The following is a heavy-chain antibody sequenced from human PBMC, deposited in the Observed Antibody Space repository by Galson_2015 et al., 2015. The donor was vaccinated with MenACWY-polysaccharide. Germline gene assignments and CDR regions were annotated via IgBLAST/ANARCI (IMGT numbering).Heavy chain of an antibody. J-gene: IGHJ2*01. Sequence: LRLSCAASGFTFSSYSMNWVRQAPGKGLEWVSSISSSSSYIYYADSVKGRFTISRDNAKNSLYLQMNSLRAEDTAVYYCAREQYSSGWYGIHWYFDLWGRGTLVTVSS. CDR2: ISSSSSYI. CDR3: AREQYSSGWYGIHWYFDL. CDR1: GFTFSSYS. D-gene: IGHD6-19*01. V-gene: IGHV3-21*01.